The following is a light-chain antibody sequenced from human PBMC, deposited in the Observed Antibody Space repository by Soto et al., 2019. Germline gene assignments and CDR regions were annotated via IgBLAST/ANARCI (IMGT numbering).Light chain of an antibody. CDR3: QQYNSYLIT. V-gene: IGKV1-39*01. CDR2: AAY. J-gene: IGKJ5*01. CDR1: QSISSY. Sequence: DIKMSQSPSSLSASVGDRVTITCRASQSISSYLNWYQQKPGKATKLLIYAAYSLQSGVPSRFSGSGSGTDFTLTISSLQPDDFATYYCQQYNSYLITFGQGTRREIK.